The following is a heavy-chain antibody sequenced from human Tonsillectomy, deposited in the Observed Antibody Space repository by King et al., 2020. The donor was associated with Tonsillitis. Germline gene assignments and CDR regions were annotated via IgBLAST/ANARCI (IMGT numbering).Heavy chain of an antibody. Sequence: VQLVESGGGVVQPGRSLRLSCAASGFTFSSYAMHWVRQAPGKGLEWVAVISYDGSNKYYADSVKGRLTISRDNSKNTLYLQMNSLRAEDTAVYYCAIDDVDIDYGMDVCGQGTTVTVSS. V-gene: IGHV3-30*04. D-gene: IGHD2-2*03. CDR2: ISYDGSNK. CDR1: GFTFSSYA. CDR3: AIDDVDIDYGMDV. J-gene: IGHJ6*02.